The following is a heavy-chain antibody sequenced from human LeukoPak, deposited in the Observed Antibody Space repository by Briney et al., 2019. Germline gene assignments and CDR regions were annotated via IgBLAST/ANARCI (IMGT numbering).Heavy chain of an antibody. CDR2: IWYDGSNK. Sequence: GGSLRLSCAASGFTFSNYAMHWVRQAPGKGLEWVAVIWYDGSNKYYADSVKGRFTISRDNSKNTLFLQMNSLRAEDTAVYYCAKDQRHKPSGPDYWGQGTLVTVSS. J-gene: IGHJ4*01. CDR3: AKDQRHKPSGPDY. D-gene: IGHD6-25*01. V-gene: IGHV3-33*06. CDR1: GFTFSNYA.